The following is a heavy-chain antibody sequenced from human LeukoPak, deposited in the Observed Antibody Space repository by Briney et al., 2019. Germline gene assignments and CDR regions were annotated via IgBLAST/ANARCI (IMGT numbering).Heavy chain of an antibody. Sequence: PSETLSLTCTVSGGSITSVGYYWNWIRQPPGKGLEWIGDIHNSGSTYYNPSLKSRVTISVDTSENQFSLKLNSVTAADTAVYYCARGPLYHSNAFDIWGQGTMVTVSS. CDR3: ARGPLYHSNAFDI. V-gene: IGHV4-61*08. D-gene: IGHD3-16*02. J-gene: IGHJ3*02. CDR2: IHNSGST. CDR1: GGSITSVGYY.